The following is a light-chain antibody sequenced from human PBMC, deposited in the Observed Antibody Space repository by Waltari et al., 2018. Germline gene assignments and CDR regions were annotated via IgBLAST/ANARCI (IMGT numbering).Light chain of an antibody. CDR2: GAS. J-gene: IGKJ1*01. CDR3: QQSFSSPWT. Sequence: DIQMTQSPPPLSASVGDTITITCRASQDVGTHLNWYQYTPPKAPKRLIFGASSLQSGVPSRFSGRGSGTDFTLTVSSLQPEDFTTYCCQQSFSSPWTFGPGTQV. CDR1: QDVGTH. V-gene: IGKV1-39*01.